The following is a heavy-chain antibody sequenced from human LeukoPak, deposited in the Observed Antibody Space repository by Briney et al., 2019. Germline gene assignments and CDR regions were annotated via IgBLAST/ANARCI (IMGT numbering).Heavy chain of an antibody. Sequence: PGGSLRLSCTVSGFTFSSYGMHWVRQAPGKGLEWVAVISYDGSNKYYADSVKGRFTISRDNSKNTLYLQMNSLRAEDTAVYYCAKDKYSSGYSWFDPWGQGTLVTVSS. CDR1: GFTFSSYG. CDR3: AKDKYSSGYSWFDP. V-gene: IGHV3-30*18. CDR2: ISYDGSNK. J-gene: IGHJ5*02. D-gene: IGHD6-19*01.